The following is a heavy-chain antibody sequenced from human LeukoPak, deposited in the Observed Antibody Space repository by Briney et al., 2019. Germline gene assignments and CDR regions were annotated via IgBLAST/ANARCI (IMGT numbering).Heavy chain of an antibody. CDR3: ASGTVTLDY. Sequence: SETLSLTCTVSGGFISSYYWSWLRQPPGKGLEWIGYIYYSGSTNYNPSLKSRVTISVDTSKNQFSLKLSSVTAADTAVYYCASGTVTLDYWGQGTLVTVSS. CDR2: IYYSGST. CDR1: GGFISSYY. J-gene: IGHJ4*02. V-gene: IGHV4-59*08. D-gene: IGHD4-11*01.